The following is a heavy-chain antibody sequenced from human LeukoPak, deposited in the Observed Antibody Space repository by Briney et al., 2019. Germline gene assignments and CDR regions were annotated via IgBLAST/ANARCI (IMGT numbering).Heavy chain of an antibody. D-gene: IGHD1-26*01. CDR3: ARLINGSPGDY. CDR2: IYYTGIT. J-gene: IGHJ4*02. Sequence: SETLSLTCTVSLGSTSSSTYHWGWIRQPPGKGLEWIGSIYYTGITYYNPSLKSRVTISVDTSKNQFSLKLSSVTAADTAVYYSARLINGSPGDYWGQGTLVTVSS. CDR1: LGSTSSSTYH. V-gene: IGHV4-39*01.